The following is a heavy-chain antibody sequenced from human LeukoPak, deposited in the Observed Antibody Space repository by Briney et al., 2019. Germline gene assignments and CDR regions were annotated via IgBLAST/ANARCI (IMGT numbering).Heavy chain of an antibody. CDR2: ISGSGGST. Sequence: PGGSLRLSCAASGFTFSSYAMSWVRQVPGKGLEWVSAISGSGGSTYYADSVKGRFTISRDNSKNTLYLQMNSLRAEDTAVYYCAKDLKEGRYYFDYWGQGTLVTVSS. CDR3: AKDLKEGRYYFDY. J-gene: IGHJ4*02. CDR1: GFTFSSYA. V-gene: IGHV3-23*01.